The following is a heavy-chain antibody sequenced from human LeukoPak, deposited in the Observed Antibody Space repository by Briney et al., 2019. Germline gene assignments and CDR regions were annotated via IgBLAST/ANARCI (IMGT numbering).Heavy chain of an antibody. J-gene: IGHJ4*02. Sequence: PSETLSLTCTVSGGSVSSGSYYWSWIRQPPGKGLEWIGYMYNSGSTKYNPSLKSRVTISIDTSKNQFSLSLRSVTAADTAVFYCARHSFYHDISGSKYYFDYWGQGTLVTVSS. CDR3: ARHSFYHDISGSKYYFDY. D-gene: IGHD3-22*01. CDR1: GGSVSSGSYY. V-gene: IGHV4-61*01. CDR2: MYNSGST.